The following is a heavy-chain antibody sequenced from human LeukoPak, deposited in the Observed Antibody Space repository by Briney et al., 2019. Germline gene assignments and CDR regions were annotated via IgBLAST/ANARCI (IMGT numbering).Heavy chain of an antibody. CDR3: ASYSSGYFAFDF. Sequence: SVKVSCKASGGTFSSYAISWVRQAPGQGLEWMGGIIPIFGTANYAQKFQGRVTITTDESTSTAYMELSSLRSEDTAVYYCASYSSGYFAFDFWGQGTMVTVSS. J-gene: IGHJ3*01. CDR2: IIPIFGTA. V-gene: IGHV1-69*05. CDR1: GGTFSSYA. D-gene: IGHD3-22*01.